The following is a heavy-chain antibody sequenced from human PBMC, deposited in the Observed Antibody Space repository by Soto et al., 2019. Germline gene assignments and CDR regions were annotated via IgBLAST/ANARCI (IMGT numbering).Heavy chain of an antibody. CDR2: IYPGDSDT. CDR1: GYSFTSYW. CDR3: ARLIGSSSSRGVGYYYYGMDV. Sequence: GESLKISCKGSGYSFTSYWIGWVRQMPGKGLEWMGIIYPGDSDTRYSPSFQGQVTISADKSISTAYLQWSSLKASDTAMYYCARLIGSSSSRGVGYYYYGMDVWGQGTTVTVSS. D-gene: IGHD6-6*01. V-gene: IGHV5-51*01. J-gene: IGHJ6*02.